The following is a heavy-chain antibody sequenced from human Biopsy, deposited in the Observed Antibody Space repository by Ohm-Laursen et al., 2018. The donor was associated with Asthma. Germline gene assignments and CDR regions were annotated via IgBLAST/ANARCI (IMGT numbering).Heavy chain of an antibody. CDR2: ISSSGSTT. J-gene: IGHJ6*02. D-gene: IGHD6-25*01. Sequence: SLRLSCAASGFSFSDYYMTWMRQAPGKGLEWVSSISSSGSTTYPAESVKGRFTISRDNAQKSLFLQMGSPRAEDTAIYYCARAFESSEWGPFYHFGLDVWGQGTTVAVSS. CDR1: GFSFSDYY. CDR3: ARAFESSEWGPFYHFGLDV. V-gene: IGHV3-11*01.